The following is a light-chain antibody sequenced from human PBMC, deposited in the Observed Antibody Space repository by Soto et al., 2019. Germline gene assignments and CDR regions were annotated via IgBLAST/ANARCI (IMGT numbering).Light chain of an antibody. J-gene: IGKJ4*01. Sequence: DIQMTQSPSSLSASVGDRVTITCRASQSINSYLNWYQQKPKKAPELLMYAASSLQSGGPPRFSGSGYGTDFTLTISSLQPEDFATYYCQQSFSTPLTFGGGTKVEIK. CDR1: QSINSY. CDR2: AAS. V-gene: IGKV1-39*01. CDR3: QQSFSTPLT.